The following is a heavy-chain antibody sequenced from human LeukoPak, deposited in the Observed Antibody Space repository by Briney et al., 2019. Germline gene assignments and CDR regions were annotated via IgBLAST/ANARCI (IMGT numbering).Heavy chain of an antibody. D-gene: IGHD3-22*01. CDR1: GFTFGDYA. J-gene: IGHJ5*02. V-gene: IGHV3-49*03. CDR2: IRSKAYGGTT. CDR3: TRDLSSISDYYDSSGYYYWFDP. Sequence: GGSLRLSCTASGFTFGDYAMSWFRQAPGKGLEWVGFIRSKAYGGTTEYAASVKGRFTISRDDSKSTAYLQMNSLKTEDTAVYYCTRDLSSISDYYDSSGYYYWFDPWGQGTLVTVSS.